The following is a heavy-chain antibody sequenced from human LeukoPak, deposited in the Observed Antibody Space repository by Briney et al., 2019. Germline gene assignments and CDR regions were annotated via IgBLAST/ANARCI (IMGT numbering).Heavy chain of an antibody. J-gene: IGHJ5*02. CDR2: IYTSGST. Sequence: SETLSLTCTVSGGSISNYWSWIRQPAGKGLEWIGRIYTSGSTNYNPSLKSRVTISVDTSNNQFSLKLTSLTAADTAVYYCARGLSSSWYWFNTWGQGTLVTVSS. CDR1: GGSISNY. D-gene: IGHD6-13*01. CDR3: ARGLSSSWYWFNT. V-gene: IGHV4-4*07.